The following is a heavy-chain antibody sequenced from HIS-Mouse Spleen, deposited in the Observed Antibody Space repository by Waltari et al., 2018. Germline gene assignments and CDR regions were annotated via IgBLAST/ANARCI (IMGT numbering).Heavy chain of an antibody. CDR3: ARERRGPGWFDP. V-gene: IGHV3-7*01. D-gene: IGHD5-12*01. CDR2: IKQDGSGK. J-gene: IGHJ5*02. CDR1: GFTFSSYW. Sequence: EVQLVESGGGLVQPGGSLRLSCAASGFTFSSYWMSWVRQGPGRGLEGGANIKQDGSGKYYVDYVKGRFTISRDNAKNSLYLQMNSLRAEDTAVYYCARERRGPGWFDPWGQGTLVTVSS.